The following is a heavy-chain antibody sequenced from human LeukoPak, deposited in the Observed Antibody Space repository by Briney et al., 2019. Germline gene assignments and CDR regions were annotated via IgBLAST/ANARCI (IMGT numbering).Heavy chain of an antibody. Sequence: ASVKVSCKASGYNFISYYMHWVRQAPGQGLEWMGIINPSGGSTSYAQKFQGRVTMTRDTSTSTVYMELSSLRSEDTAVYYCARDIDQGVGATYPSDYWGQGTLVTVSS. D-gene: IGHD1-26*01. V-gene: IGHV1-46*01. CDR3: ARDIDQGVGATYPSDY. CDR2: INPSGGST. CDR1: GYNFISYY. J-gene: IGHJ4*02.